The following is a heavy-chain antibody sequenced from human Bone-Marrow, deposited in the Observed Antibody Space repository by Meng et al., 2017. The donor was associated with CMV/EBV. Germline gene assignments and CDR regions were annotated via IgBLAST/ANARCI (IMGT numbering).Heavy chain of an antibody. CDR2: ISYDGSNK. CDR1: GFTFSSYA. V-gene: IGHV3-30*04. CDR3: AKDNGYTYCHASDY. J-gene: IGHJ4*02. Sequence: GGSLRLSCAASGFTFSSYAMHWVRQAPGKGLEWVAVISYDGSNKYYADSVKGRFTISRDNSKNTLYLQMNSLRTEDTAVYFCAKDNGYTYCHASDYWGQGTLVTVSS. D-gene: IGHD2-21*01.